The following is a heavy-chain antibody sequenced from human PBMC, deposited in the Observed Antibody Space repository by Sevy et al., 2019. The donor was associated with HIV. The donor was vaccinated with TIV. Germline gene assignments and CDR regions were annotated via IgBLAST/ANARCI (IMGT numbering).Heavy chain of an antibody. CDR1: GYTFTSYD. CDR2: MSPNSGAT. CDR3: ASGGNGDFWSYEYYYYGMDV. V-gene: IGHV1-8*01. D-gene: IGHD3-3*01. Sequence: ASVKVSCEASGYTFTSYDINWVRQATGQGLEGMGWMSPNSGATGFAQKFQGRVTLTRNTSISTAYMEVSNLRSEDTADYYCASGGNGDFWSYEYYYYGMDVWGQGTTVTVSS. J-gene: IGHJ6*02.